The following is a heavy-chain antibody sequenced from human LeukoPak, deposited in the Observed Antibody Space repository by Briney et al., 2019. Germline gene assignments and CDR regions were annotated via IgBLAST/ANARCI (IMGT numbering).Heavy chain of an antibody. CDR2: INSDGSST. Sequence: GGSLRLSCAASGFTFSSYWMHWVRQAPGKGLVGVSRINSDGSSTSYADSVKGRFTISRDNAKNTLYLQMNSLRAEDTAVYYCAREAYSSGWYDAFDIWGQGTMVTVSS. J-gene: IGHJ3*02. CDR1: GFTFSSYW. V-gene: IGHV3-74*01. D-gene: IGHD6-19*01. CDR3: AREAYSSGWYDAFDI.